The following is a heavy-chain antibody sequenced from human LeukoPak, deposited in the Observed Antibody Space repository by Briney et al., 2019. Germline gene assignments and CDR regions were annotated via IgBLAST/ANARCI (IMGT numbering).Heavy chain of an antibody. CDR1: GGSFSGYY. D-gene: IGHD1-26*01. CDR3: ARELQSGSYFDY. Sequence: SETLSLTCAVYGGSFSGYYWSWIRQPPGKGLEWIGEINHTGSTNYNPSLKSRVTISIDTSKNQFSLKLSSVTAADTAVYYCARELQSGSYFDYWGQGTLVTVSS. CDR2: INHTGST. J-gene: IGHJ4*02. V-gene: IGHV4-34*01.